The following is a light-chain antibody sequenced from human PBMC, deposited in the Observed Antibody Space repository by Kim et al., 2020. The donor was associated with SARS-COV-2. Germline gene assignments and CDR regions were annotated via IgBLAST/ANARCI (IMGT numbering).Light chain of an antibody. CDR1: QGISSW. V-gene: IGKV1-12*01. CDR2: AAA. CDR3: QQANSFPCS. J-gene: IGKJ2*04. Sequence: SASVGDRVTVTCRAIQGISSWLAWYQQKPGKAPKLLIYAAASLQSGVPSRFSGSGSRTDFTLTISSLQTEVFTTNYCQQANSFPCSFGQGTRLEI.